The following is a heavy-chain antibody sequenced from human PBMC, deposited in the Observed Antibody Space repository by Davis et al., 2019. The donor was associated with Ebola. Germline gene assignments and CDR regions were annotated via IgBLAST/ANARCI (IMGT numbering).Heavy chain of an antibody. CDR1: GFTVSNNY. Sequence: PGGSLRLSCAASGFTVSNNYMSWVRQAPGKGLEWVSGISGGGFAYYADPVKGRFTISRDNSKGMVYLQMNSLRAEDTAVYYCVMDQKGYCTTTSCYGNYLDPWGQGTLVTVSS. J-gene: IGHJ5*02. CDR3: VMDQKGYCTTTSCYGNYLDP. D-gene: IGHD2-2*01. V-gene: IGHV3-53*01. CDR2: ISGGGFA.